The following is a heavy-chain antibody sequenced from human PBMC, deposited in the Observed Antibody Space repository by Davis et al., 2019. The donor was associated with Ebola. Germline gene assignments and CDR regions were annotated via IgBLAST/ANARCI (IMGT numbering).Heavy chain of an antibody. J-gene: IGHJ3*02. V-gene: IGHV3-74*01. CDR1: GFTFINYW. CDR3: VRDFDI. Sequence: GESLKISCAASGFTFINYWMHWVRQAPGKGLEWVSRANSDGSTTGYGDSVKGRFTISRDNAKNSLYLQMNSLRAEDTAVYYCVRDFDIWGQGTMVIVSS. CDR2: ANSDGSTT.